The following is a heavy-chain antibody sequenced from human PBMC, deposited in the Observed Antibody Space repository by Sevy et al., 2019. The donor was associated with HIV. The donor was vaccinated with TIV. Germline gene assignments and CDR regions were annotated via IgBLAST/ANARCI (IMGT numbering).Heavy chain of an antibody. Sequence: GGSLRLSCAASGLALSDYYMAWIRQAPGKGLEWVSYISGGGATIYYADSVKGRFTISGDNAKATRHLQMNSLRVDDTAVYFCARDPFHFLRGCFWGQGTQVTVSS. J-gene: IGHJ4*02. V-gene: IGHV3-11*01. CDR3: ARDPFHFLRGCF. CDR2: ISGGGATI. CDR1: GLALSDYY. D-gene: IGHD3-10*01.